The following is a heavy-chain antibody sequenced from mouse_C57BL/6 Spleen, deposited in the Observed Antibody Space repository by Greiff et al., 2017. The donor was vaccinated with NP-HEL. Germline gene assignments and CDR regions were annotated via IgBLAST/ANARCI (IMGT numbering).Heavy chain of an antibody. CDR3: ASPLTTVNYYAMDY. J-gene: IGHJ4*01. CDR1: GFSLTSYG. Sequence: QVQLQQSGPGLVQPSQSLSITCTVSGFSLTSYGVHWVRQSPGKGLEWLGVIWSGGSTDYNAAFISRLSISKDNSKSQVFFKMNSLQADDTAIYYGASPLTTVNYYAMDYWGQGTSVTVSS. D-gene: IGHD1-1*01. V-gene: IGHV2-2*01. CDR2: IWSGGST.